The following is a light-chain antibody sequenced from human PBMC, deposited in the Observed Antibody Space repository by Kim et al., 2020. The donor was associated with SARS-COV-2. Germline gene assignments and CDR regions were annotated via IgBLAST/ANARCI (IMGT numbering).Light chain of an antibody. V-gene: IGKV1-39*01. J-gene: IGKJ1*01. CDR1: QSISSY. CDR3: QQSYRTPRT. CDR2: AAS. Sequence: DIQMTQSPSSLSASVGDRVTITCRASQSISSYLNWYQQKPGKAPTLLIYAASSLQSGVPSRFSGRGSGTDFTLTISSLQPEDFATYYCQQSYRTPRTFGQGTTVEIK.